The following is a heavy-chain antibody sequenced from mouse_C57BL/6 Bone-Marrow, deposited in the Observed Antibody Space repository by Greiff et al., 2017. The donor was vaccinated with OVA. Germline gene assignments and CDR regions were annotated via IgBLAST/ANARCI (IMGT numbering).Heavy chain of an antibody. CDR2: INPSTGGT. J-gene: IGHJ4*01. D-gene: IGHD1-1*01. Sequence: EVQRVESGPELVKPGASVKISCKASGYSFTGYYMNWVKQSPEKSLEWIGEINPSTGGTTYNQKFKAKATLTVDKSSSTAYMQLKSLTSEDSAVYYCARSITTGDYYAMDYWGQGTSVTVSS. CDR1: GYSFTGYY. CDR3: ARSITTGDYYAMDY. V-gene: IGHV1-42*01.